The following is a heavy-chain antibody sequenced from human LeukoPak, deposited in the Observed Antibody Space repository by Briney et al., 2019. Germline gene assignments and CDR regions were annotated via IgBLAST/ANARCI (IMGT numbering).Heavy chain of an antibody. CDR2: ISYDGSSK. D-gene: IGHD2-15*01. CDR3: AKNVVVKRYIDY. J-gene: IGHJ4*02. Sequence: GGSLRLSCAASGFTFSTYPMHWVRQAPGKGLEWVSLISYDGSSKYYADSVKGRFTISRDNSKNTLSLQMNSLRVEDTAIYYCAKNVVVKRYIDYWGQGTLVTVSS. V-gene: IGHV3-30*04. CDR1: GFTFSTYP.